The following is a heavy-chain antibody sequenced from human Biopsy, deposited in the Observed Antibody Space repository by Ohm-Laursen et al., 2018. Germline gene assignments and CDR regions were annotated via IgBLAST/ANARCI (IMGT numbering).Heavy chain of an antibody. D-gene: IGHD4/OR15-4a*01. V-gene: IGHV4-39*01. CDR2: IRNT. CDR3: AHTRNDYGGFYFDY. Sequence: SETLSLTCSVSGDSISSSTYYWGWIRQPPGKGLEWIGTIRNTYFRTSLKSRVTMSVDTSKNQFSLKLSSVTAADTGVYYCAHTRNDYGGFYFDYWGRGTLVTVSS. CDR1: GDSISSSTYY. J-gene: IGHJ4*02.